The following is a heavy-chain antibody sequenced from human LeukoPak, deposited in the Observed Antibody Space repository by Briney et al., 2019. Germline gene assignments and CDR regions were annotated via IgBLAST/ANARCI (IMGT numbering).Heavy chain of an antibody. J-gene: IGHJ6*04. Sequence: GGSLRLSCAASGFTFSSYAMHWVRQAPGKGLEWVAVISYDGSNKHYADSVKGRFTISRDNSKNTLYLQMNSLRAEDTAVYYCAKYYYGSGDVWGKGTTVTVSS. CDR1: GFTFSSYA. D-gene: IGHD3-10*01. CDR3: AKYYYGSGDV. V-gene: IGHV3-30*04. CDR2: ISYDGSNK.